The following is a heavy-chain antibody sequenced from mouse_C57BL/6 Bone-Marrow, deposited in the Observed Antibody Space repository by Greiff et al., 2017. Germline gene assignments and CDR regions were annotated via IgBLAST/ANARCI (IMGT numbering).Heavy chain of an antibody. J-gene: IGHJ3*01. CDR1: GYTFTSYG. V-gene: IGHV1-81*01. CDR2: IYPRSGNT. CDR3: ARGDDSSWFAY. Sequence: VQLQQSGAELARPGASVKLSCKASGYTFTSYGISWVKQRTGQGLEWIGEIYPRSGNTYYNEKFKGKATLTAHKSSSTAYMGLRSLTSEEAAVYFCARGDDSSWFAYWGQGTLVTVSA. D-gene: IGHD2-4*01.